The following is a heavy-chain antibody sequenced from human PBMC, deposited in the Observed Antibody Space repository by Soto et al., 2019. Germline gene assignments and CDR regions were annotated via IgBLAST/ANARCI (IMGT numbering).Heavy chain of an antibody. J-gene: IGHJ6*02. V-gene: IGHV3-23*01. D-gene: IGHD5-18*01. CDR3: AKDEGVGSIQLWLQYYYYGMDV. CDR2: ISGSGGST. Sequence: GGSLILSCAASGFTFSSYAMSWVRQAPGKGLEWVSAISGSGGSTYYADSVKGRFTISRDNSKNTLYLQMNSLRAEDTAVYYCAKDEGVGSIQLWLQYYYYGMDVWGQGTTVTVSS. CDR1: GFTFSSYA.